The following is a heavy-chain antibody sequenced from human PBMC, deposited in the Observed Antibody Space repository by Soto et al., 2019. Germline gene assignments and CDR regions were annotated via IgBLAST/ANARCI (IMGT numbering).Heavy chain of an antibody. Sequence: GGSLRLYRAACGLSFSNNAMSCVRQAPGKGLEWVSVISGSGGSTHYADSVKGRFTISRDNSKNMRYLQMNSLRAEDTAVYYCAKHNGFYGEYVDYWGQGTLVTVSS. D-gene: IGHD4-17*01. J-gene: IGHJ4*02. CDR2: ISGSGGST. CDR1: GLSFSNNA. CDR3: AKHNGFYGEYVDY. V-gene: IGHV3-23*01.